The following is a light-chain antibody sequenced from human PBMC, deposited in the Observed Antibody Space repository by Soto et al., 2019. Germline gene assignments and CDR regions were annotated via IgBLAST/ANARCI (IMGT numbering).Light chain of an antibody. CDR1: QSVSSN. J-gene: IGKJ2*01. CDR2: GAS. V-gene: IGKV3-15*01. CDR3: QEYNNWPPMYT. Sequence: EIVMTQSPATLSVSPGETATLSCRASQSVSSNLAWYPQKPGQAPRLLIYGASTRATGIPARFSGSGSGTEFTLTISSLQSEDLAVYYCQEYNNWPPMYTFVHGTKMEIK.